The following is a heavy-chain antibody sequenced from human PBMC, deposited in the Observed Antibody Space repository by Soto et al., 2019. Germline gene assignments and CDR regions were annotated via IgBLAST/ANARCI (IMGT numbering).Heavy chain of an antibody. CDR3: ARGWETVGATTPFAY. J-gene: IGHJ4*02. Sequence: ASVKVSCKASGGTFSNYAISWVRQAPGQGPEWMGGIIPIFGTANYAQKFQGRVTITADRSRSTAYMEVRSLTSDDTAVYYCARGWETVGATTPFAYWGQGTLVTVSS. CDR2: IIPIFGTA. D-gene: IGHD1-26*01. V-gene: IGHV1-69*06. CDR1: GGTFSNYA.